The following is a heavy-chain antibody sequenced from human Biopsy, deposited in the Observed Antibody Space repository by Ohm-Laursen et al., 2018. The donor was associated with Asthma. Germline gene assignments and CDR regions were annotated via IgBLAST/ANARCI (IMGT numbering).Heavy chain of an antibody. Sequence: TLSRTCSVSGGSISSGGYYRRWTRQHPGKGPEWIGDIYYSGSTYYNPSLKSRVTLSVDTAKNQFSMKLSSVTAADTAVYYCARGIGLSGYDCWSGYSATPNWFDPWGQGTLVTVSS. J-gene: IGHJ5*02. CDR2: IYYSGST. CDR1: GGSISSGGYY. CDR3: ARGIGLSGYDCWSGYSATPNWFDP. D-gene: IGHD3-3*01. V-gene: IGHV4-31*03.